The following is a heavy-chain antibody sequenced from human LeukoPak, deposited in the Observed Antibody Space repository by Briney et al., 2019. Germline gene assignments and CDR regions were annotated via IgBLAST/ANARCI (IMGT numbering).Heavy chain of an antibody. CDR3: ARGTGDEWFDP. CDR1: GYTFTDYY. Sequence: ASVKVSCKPSGYTFTDYYMHWVRQAPGQGLEWMGWISPTSGGTNYAQKFQGRVTMTRDTSISTAYMELSSLRSEDTAVYYCARGTGDEWFDPWGQGTLVIVSS. V-gene: IGHV1-2*02. J-gene: IGHJ5*02. CDR2: ISPTSGGT. D-gene: IGHD7-27*01.